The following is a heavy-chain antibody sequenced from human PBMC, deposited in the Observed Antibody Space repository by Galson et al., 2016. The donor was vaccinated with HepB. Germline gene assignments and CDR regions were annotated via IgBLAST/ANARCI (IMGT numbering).Heavy chain of an antibody. CDR2: TSHSRNT. CDR3: ARHTGSSAFYYYGIDV. D-gene: IGHD3-10*01. Sequence: SETLSPTCNVSGGPLNSSGHYCGWIRLSPVKGLEWFGSTSHSRNTAYSPSFRSRTTMSADTSKNQFSLRLNSMTAADTAVYYRARHTGSSAFYYYGIDVWGQGTLVTVSS. CDR1: GGPLNSSGHY. J-gene: IGHJ6*02. V-gene: IGHV4-39*01.